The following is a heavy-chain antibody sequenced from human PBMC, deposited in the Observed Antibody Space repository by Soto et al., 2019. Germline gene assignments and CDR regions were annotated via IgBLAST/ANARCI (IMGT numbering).Heavy chain of an antibody. Sequence: ASVKVSCKASGYTFTSYDINGVRQATGRGLEWMGWMNPNSGNTGYAQKFQGRVTMTRNTSISTAYMELSSLRSEDTAVYYCARGSSYYYDSSGYYSDYWGQGTLVTVSS. J-gene: IGHJ4*02. D-gene: IGHD3-22*01. V-gene: IGHV1-8*01. CDR2: MNPNSGNT. CDR1: GYTFTSYD. CDR3: ARGSSYYYDSSGYYSDY.